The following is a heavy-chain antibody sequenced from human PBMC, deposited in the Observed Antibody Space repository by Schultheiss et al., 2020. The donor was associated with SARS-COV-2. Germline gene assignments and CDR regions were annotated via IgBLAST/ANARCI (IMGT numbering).Heavy chain of an antibody. D-gene: IGHD6-13*01. V-gene: IGHV3-64*01. J-gene: IGHJ5*02. Sequence: GGSLRLSCAASGFTFSSYAMHWVRQAPGKGLEYVSAISSNGGSTYYANSVKGRFTISRDNSKNTLYLQMGSLRAEDMAVYYCARDLRIAAAGSTWSWFDPWGQGTLVTVSS. CDR3: ARDLRIAAAGSTWSWFDP. CDR1: GFTFSSYA. CDR2: ISSNGGST.